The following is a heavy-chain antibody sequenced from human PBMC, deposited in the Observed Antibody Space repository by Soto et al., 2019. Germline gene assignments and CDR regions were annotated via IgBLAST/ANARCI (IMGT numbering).Heavy chain of an antibody. V-gene: IGHV3-23*01. D-gene: IGHD2-8*02. Sequence: EMQLLESGGGLVQPGGSLRLSCVASGFTFSSYAMSWVRQAPGKGLEWVSTISANGVGTYYAGSVKGRFTISRDSSKNKLYLQMNSLRAEDTAVFFCAKDKGYFYYTGGHDAFDIWGQGTTVTVSS. CDR1: GFTFSSYA. CDR3: AKDKGYFYYTGGHDAFDI. J-gene: IGHJ3*02. CDR2: ISANGVGT.